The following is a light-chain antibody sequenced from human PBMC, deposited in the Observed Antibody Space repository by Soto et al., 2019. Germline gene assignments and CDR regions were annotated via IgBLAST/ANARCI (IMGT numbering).Light chain of an antibody. CDR1: QSISSW. CDR2: KAS. J-gene: IGKJ1*01. V-gene: IGKV1-5*03. Sequence: DIPMIQSPSTLSASVGDRVTITCRASQSISSWLAWYQQKPGKAPKLLIYKASSLESGVPSRFSGSESGTEFTLTISSLQPDDFATYYCQQYNSFPTFGQGTKVEIK. CDR3: QQYNSFPT.